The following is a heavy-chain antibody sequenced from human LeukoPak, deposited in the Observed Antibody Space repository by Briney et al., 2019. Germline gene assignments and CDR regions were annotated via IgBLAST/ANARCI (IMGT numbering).Heavy chain of an antibody. CDR2: ISSSSSYI. D-gene: IGHD2-8*01. Sequence: GGSLRLSCAASGFTFSSYAMSWVRQAPGKGLEWVSSISSSSSYIYYADSVKGRFTISRDNSKNTLYLQMNSLRAEDTAVYYCAKGGLMVYAIENWFDPWGQGTLVTVSS. J-gene: IGHJ5*02. CDR1: GFTFSSYA. CDR3: AKGGLMVYAIENWFDP. V-gene: IGHV3-23*01.